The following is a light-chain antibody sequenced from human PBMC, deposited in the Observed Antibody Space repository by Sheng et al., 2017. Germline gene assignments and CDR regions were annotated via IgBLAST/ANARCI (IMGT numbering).Light chain of an antibody. J-gene: IGKJ4*01. CDR2: GAS. CDR1: ESVENY. V-gene: IGKV3-20*01. Sequence: ETVLTQSPATLSLSPGERATLSCRASESVENYLAWYQQKPGQAPRLLIYGASSRATGIPARFSGSGSGTDFTLTISRLEPEDFAVYYCQQYGSSPLTFGGGTKVEIK. CDR3: QQYGSSPLT.